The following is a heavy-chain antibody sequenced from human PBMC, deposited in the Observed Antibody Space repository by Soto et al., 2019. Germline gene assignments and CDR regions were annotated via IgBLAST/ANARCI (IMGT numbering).Heavy chain of an antibody. V-gene: IGHV3-23*01. J-gene: IGHJ4*02. CDR1: GFTFSSYA. D-gene: IGHD2-15*01. CDR3: ALRPVVVVAAPPSY. CDR2: ISGSGGST. Sequence: GGSLRLSCAASGFTFSSYAMSWVRQAPGKGLEWVSAISGSGGSTYYADSVKGRFTISRDNSKNTLYLQMNSLRAEDTAVYYRALRPVVVVAAPPSYWGQGTLVTVSS.